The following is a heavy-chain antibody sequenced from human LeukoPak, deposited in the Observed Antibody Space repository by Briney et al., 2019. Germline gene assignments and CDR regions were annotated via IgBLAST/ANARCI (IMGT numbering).Heavy chain of an antibody. J-gene: IGHJ5*02. V-gene: IGHV4-4*02. D-gene: IGHD6-19*01. CDR1: GGSISSSNW. CDR3: ARRQWLVRYNWFDP. CDR2: IYHSGST. Sequence: SGTLSLTCAVSGGSISSSNWWSWVRQPPGKGLEWIGEIYHSGSTNYNPSLKSRVTISVDKSKNQFSLKLSSVTAADTAVYYCARRQWLVRYNWFDPWGQGTLVTVSS.